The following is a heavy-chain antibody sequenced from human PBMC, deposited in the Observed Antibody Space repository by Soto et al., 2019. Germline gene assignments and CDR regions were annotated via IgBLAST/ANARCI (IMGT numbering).Heavy chain of an antibody. CDR1: GFTFSSYG. CDR3: ARDGSSLWAFDI. V-gene: IGHV3-33*01. Sequence: QVQLVESGGGVVQPGRSLRLSCAAYGFTFSSYGMHWVRQAPGKGLEWVAVIWYDGSNKYYADSVKGRFTISRDNSKNTLYLQMNSLRAEDTAVYYCARDGSSLWAFDIWGQGTMVTVSS. J-gene: IGHJ3*02. D-gene: IGHD2-15*01. CDR2: IWYDGSNK.